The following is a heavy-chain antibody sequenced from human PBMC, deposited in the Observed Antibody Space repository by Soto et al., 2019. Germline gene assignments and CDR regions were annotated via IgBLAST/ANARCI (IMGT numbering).Heavy chain of an antibody. J-gene: IGHJ4*02. CDR1: GFNFWSYG. Sequence: TGGSLRLSCAASGFNFWSYGMSWVRQAPGKGLEWVAIISDDGTNKGYADSVKGRFTISRDNSKNTLYLRMNSLRAEDTAVYYCAKERMGRGDRYTAMVRGPRFDSWGQGTLVTVSS. D-gene: IGHD5-18*01. CDR3: AKERMGRGDRYTAMVRGPRFDS. V-gene: IGHV3-30*18. CDR2: ISDDGTNK.